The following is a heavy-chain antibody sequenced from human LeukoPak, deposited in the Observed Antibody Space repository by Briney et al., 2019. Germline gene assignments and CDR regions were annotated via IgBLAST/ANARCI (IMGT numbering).Heavy chain of an antibody. CDR2: IRKKANSYTT. V-gene: IGHV3-72*01. CDR1: GFTFSDHY. Sequence: PGGSLRLSCAASGFTFSDHYMDWVRQAPGKGLEWVGRIRKKANSYTTEYAASVKGRFTISRDDSKNSLYLQMNSLKTEDTAEYYCASGYCTGGSCYAGHYWGQGTLVTVSS. D-gene: IGHD2-15*01. CDR3: ASGYCTGGSCYAGHY. J-gene: IGHJ4*02.